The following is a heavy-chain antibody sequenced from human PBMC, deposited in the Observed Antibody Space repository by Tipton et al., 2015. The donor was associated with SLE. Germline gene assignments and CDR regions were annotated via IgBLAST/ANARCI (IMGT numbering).Heavy chain of an antibody. CDR1: GGSISSYY. D-gene: IGHD6-19*01. Sequence: TLSLTCTVSGGSISSYYWSWIRQPPGKGLEWIGYIYYSGSTNYNPSLKSRVTISVDTSKNQFSLILSSVTAADTAVYCCARDSGWYYFDYWGQGTLVTVSS. CDR3: ARDSGWYYFDY. J-gene: IGHJ4*02. CDR2: IYYSGST. V-gene: IGHV4-59*01.